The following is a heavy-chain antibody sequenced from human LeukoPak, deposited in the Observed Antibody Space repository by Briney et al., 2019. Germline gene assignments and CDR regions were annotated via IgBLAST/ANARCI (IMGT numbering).Heavy chain of an antibody. CDR1: GFTFSDYY. Sequence: SGRSLRLSCAASGFTFSDYYMSWIRQAPGKGLEWVSYITNSGSTIYYADSVKGRFTISRDNAKNSLYLQMNSLRAEDTAVYYCARDAVAGVIVGAVHYMDVWGKGTTVTVSS. D-gene: IGHD1-26*01. J-gene: IGHJ6*03. CDR3: ARDAVAGVIVGAVHYMDV. V-gene: IGHV3-11*04. CDR2: ITNSGSTI.